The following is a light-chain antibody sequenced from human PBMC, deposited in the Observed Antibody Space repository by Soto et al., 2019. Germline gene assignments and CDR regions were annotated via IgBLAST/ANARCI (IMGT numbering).Light chain of an antibody. J-gene: IGLJ1*01. V-gene: IGLV2-14*01. CDR2: EVS. CDR3: SSYTSSTAYV. Sequence: QSVLTQPASVSGSPGQSITISCTGTSSDVGGYNYVSWYQLHPGKAPKLMVYEVSNRPSGVSNRFSGSKSGNTASLTFSGLQAEDEADYYCSSYTSSTAYVFGTGTKVTVL. CDR1: SSDVGGYNY.